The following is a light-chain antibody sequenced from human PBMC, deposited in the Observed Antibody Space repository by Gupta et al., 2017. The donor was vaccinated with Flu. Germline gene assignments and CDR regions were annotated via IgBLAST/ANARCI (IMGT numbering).Light chain of an antibody. CDR2: WAS. V-gene: IGKV4-1*01. CDR3: QQFYAVPQT. Sequence: ASYQPKPGQPPKMLIPWASTRESGVPDTFSGSRSGTAFTLTISSLQAEDVAIYYCQQFYAVPQTFGQGTTLQTK. J-gene: IGKJ2*01.